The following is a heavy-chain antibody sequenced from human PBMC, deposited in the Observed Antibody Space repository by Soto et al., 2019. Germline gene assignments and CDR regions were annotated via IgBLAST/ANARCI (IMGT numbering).Heavy chain of an antibody. V-gene: IGHV3-30*03. CDR2: ISYDGSNK. J-gene: IGHJ4*02. D-gene: IGHD3-3*01. CDR1: GFTCRGYG. Sequence: PGGSLRVSSAAAGFTCRGYGMHWVRQDPGKGLEWVAVISYDGSNKYYADSVKGRFTISRDNSKNTLYLQMNSLRAEDTAVYYCALGSDFWSGYPDYWGQGTLVTVSS. CDR3: ALGSDFWSGYPDY.